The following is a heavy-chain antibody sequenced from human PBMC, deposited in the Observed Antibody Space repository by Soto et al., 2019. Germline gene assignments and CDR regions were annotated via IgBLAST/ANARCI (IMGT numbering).Heavy chain of an antibody. D-gene: IGHD3-16*01. J-gene: IGHJ5*02. CDR2: MNPGSVDT. CDR1: GYSFTNND. CDR3: ARMETFGSLNWFDP. V-gene: IGHV1-8*01. Sequence: ASVKVSCKASGYSFTNNDVSWVRQATGQGLEWMGWMNPGSVDTVYAQKFQGRVTMTRDICIATAYMELSSLRSDDTAIYYCARMETFGSLNWFDPCGQGTLVTVSS.